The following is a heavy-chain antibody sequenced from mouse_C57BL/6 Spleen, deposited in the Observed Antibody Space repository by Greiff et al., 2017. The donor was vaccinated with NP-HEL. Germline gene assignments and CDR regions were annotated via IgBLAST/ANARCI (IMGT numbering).Heavy chain of an antibody. V-gene: IGHV1-50*01. Sequence: QVQLQQPGAELVKPGASVKLSCKASGYTFTSYWMQWVKQRPGQGLEWIGEIDPSDSYTNYNQKFKGKATLTVDTSSSTAYMQLSSLTSEDSAGYYCARGGEYFDVWGTGTTVTVSS. CDR1: GYTFTSYW. CDR3: ARGGEYFDV. CDR2: IDPSDSYT. J-gene: IGHJ1*03.